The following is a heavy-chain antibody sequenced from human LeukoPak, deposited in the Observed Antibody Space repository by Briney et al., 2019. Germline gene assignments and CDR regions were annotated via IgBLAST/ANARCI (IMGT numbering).Heavy chain of an antibody. D-gene: IGHD1-26*01. CDR3: AREGARWEPSFSAFDI. Sequence: PSQTLSLTCTVSGGSLSGYYWSWIRQPPGKGLEWIGYIYYSGSTSYNPSPKSRVAISVDTSKNQFSLKLSSVTAADTAVYYCAREGARWEPSFSAFDIWGQGTMVTVS. J-gene: IGHJ3*02. CDR2: IYYSGST. CDR1: GGSLSGYY. V-gene: IGHV4-59*01.